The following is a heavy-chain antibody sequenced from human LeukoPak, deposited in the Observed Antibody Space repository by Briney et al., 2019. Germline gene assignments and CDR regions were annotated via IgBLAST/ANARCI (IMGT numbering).Heavy chain of an antibody. J-gene: IGHJ4*02. Sequence: SETLSLTCTVSGVPISSSSHYWRWIRQPPGKGREWFGSIYYCGSTYYNPSLERRVTISGDTSKNEFSLKVSSVTAADTAVYYCARRGANSSEENWGQGTLVIVSS. D-gene: IGHD1-26*01. CDR1: GVPISSSSHY. V-gene: IGHV4-39*01. CDR2: IYYCGST. CDR3: ARRGANSSEEN.